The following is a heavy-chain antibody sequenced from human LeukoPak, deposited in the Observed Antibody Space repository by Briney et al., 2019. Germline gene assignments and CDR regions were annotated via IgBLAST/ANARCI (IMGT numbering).Heavy chain of an antibody. V-gene: IGHV3-30*18. CDR3: AKDLGGPGSSPFGY. CDR2: ISYDGSNK. D-gene: IGHD3-10*01. Sequence: GGSLRLSCAASGFTFSSYWMSWVRQAPGKGLEWVAVISYDGSNKYYADSVKGRFTISRDNSKNTLFLQMNNLRVEDTALYYCAKDLGGPGSSPFGYWGQGTLVTVSS. CDR1: GFTFSSYW. J-gene: IGHJ4*02.